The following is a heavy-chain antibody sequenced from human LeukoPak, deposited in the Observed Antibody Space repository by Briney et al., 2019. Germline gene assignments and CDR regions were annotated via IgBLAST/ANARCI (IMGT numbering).Heavy chain of an antibody. CDR1: GFTSSSYW. D-gene: IGHD1-26*01. V-gene: IGHV3-74*01. CDR2: INSDGSST. J-gene: IGHJ4*02. Sequence: GGSLRLSCAASGFTSSSYWMHWVRQAPGKGLVWVSRINSDGSSTSYADSVKGRFTISRDNAKNTLYLQMNSLRAEDTAVYYCARDRTVGATPYYFDYWGQGTLVTVSS. CDR3: ARDRTVGATPYYFDY.